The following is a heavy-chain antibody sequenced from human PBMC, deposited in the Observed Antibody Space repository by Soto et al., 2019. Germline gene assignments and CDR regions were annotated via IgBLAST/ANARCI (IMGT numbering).Heavy chain of an antibody. CDR3: ARGFLSVLPYYYYCLDV. CDR2: IIVYNGNT. D-gene: IGHD2-15*01. J-gene: IGHJ6*02. CDR1: AYPFTSYG. Sequence: QVQLVQSGVEVKNPGASVRVSCKASAYPFTSYGISWVRQAPGQGLEWMGWIIVYNGNTNYAREVQGRVTLTTDSSTSTAYMELRSLRSDDTAVYYCARGFLSVLPYYYYCLDVWGQWTTVIVSS. V-gene: IGHV1-18*01.